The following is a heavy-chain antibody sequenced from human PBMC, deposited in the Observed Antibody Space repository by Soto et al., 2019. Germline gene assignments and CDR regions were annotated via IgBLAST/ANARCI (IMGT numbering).Heavy chain of an antibody. Sequence: EVQLLESGGGLVQPGGSLRLSCAASGFTFSSYAMSWVRQAPGKGLEWGSAISGSGGSTYYADSVKGRFTISRDNSKNTLYLQMNSLRAEDTAVYYCAKEFPVRGVIITGWFDPWGQGTLVTVSS. CDR3: AKEFPVRGVIITGWFDP. D-gene: IGHD3-10*01. CDR2: ISGSGGST. CDR1: GFTFSSYA. J-gene: IGHJ5*02. V-gene: IGHV3-23*01.